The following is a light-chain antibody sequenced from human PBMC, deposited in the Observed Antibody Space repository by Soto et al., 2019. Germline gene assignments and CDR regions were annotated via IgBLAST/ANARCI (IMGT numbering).Light chain of an antibody. CDR3: QQYDKWPQT. Sequence: MSQSPDTLSASVGDRVTITCRASQSISSWLAWYQQKPGKAPKLLIYDASSLESGVPSRFSGSGSGTEFTLTISSLQPDDFAVYHCQQYDKWPQTFGQGTKVDI. J-gene: IGKJ1*01. CDR1: QSISSW. V-gene: IGKV1-5*01. CDR2: DAS.